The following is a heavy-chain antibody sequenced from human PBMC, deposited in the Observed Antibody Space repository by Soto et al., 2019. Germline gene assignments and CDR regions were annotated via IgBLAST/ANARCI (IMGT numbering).Heavy chain of an antibody. D-gene: IGHD6-25*01. J-gene: IGHJ6*02. Sequence: EVQLLESGGGLVQAGGSLRLSCAASGFTFSSYALSWVRQAPGQGLEWVSGISGSGASTYYADSVKGRFTISRDNSKNTLYLPMNSLRAEDTAVYYCSRCYYYGMDVWGQGTTVTVSS. CDR3: SRCYYYGMDV. CDR1: GFTFSSYA. CDR2: ISGSGAST. V-gene: IGHV3-23*01.